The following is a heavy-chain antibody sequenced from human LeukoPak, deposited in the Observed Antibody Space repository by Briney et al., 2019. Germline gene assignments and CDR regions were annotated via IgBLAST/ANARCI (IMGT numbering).Heavy chain of an antibody. CDR2: IRYDGSNK. Sequence: PGGSLRLSCAASGFTFSSYGMHWVRQAPGKGLEWVAFIRYDGSNKYYADSVKGRFTISRDNSKNTLYLQMNSLRAEDTAVYYCATKYFYYCSGGSCYPTPFDYWGQGTLVTVSS. V-gene: IGHV3-30*02. J-gene: IGHJ4*02. D-gene: IGHD2-15*01. CDR3: ATKYFYYCSGGSCYPTPFDY. CDR1: GFTFSSYG.